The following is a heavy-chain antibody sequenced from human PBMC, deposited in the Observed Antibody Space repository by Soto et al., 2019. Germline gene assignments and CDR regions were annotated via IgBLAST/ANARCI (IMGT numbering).Heavy chain of an antibody. CDR3: GCVNPTMVRGAAGFSDY. Sequence: GGSLRLSCAASGFTFSSYSMNWVRQAPGKGLEWVSSISSSSSYIYYADSVKGRFTISRDNAKNSPYLQMNSLRPEDTAVYYCGCVNPTMVRGAAGFSDYGVQGTLDTVSS. J-gene: IGHJ4*02. CDR2: ISSSSSYI. D-gene: IGHD3-10*01. V-gene: IGHV3-21*01. CDR1: GFTFSSYS.